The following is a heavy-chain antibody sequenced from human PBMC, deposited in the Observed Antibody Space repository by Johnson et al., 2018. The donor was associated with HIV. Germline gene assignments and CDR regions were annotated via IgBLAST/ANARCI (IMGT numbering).Heavy chain of an antibody. D-gene: IGHD1-1*01. Sequence: VQLVESGGGLVQPGGSLRLSCAASGFTFDDYAMNWVRQAPGKGLEWVSFIRSKTYGGTTDYAASVKGRFTISRDDSKSIAYLQMNSLRAEDTAVYYCAKGIMNWDDDAFDVWGLGTMVTVSS. CDR1: GFTFDDYA. CDR2: IRSKTYGGTT. CDR3: AKGIMNWDDDAFDV. J-gene: IGHJ3*01. V-gene: IGHV3-49*04.